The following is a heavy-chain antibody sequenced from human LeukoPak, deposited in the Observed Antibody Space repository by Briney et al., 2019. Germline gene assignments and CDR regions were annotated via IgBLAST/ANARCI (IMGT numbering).Heavy chain of an antibody. Sequence: GASVKVSCKASGYTLTSYDINWVRQATGQGLEWMGWMNPNSGNTGYAQKFQGRVTMTRNTSISTAYMELSSLRSEDTAVYYCASGGSMVRGVNEDYWGQGTLVTVSS. J-gene: IGHJ4*02. CDR3: ASGGSMVRGVNEDY. CDR1: GYTLTSYD. V-gene: IGHV1-8*01. D-gene: IGHD3-10*01. CDR2: MNPNSGNT.